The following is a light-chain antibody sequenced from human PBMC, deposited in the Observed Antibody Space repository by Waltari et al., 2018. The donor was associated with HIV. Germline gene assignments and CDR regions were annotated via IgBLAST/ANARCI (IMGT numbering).Light chain of an antibody. J-gene: IGKJ5*01. CDR1: QSISRW. CDR3: QQCNSYPIT. CDR2: KAS. Sequence: DIQMTQSPSTLSASVGDRVTITCRASQSISRWLVWYQQKPGKAPKLLISKASVLEYGVPSRFSGSGSGTEFTLTISSLQPDDFATYYCQQCNSYPITFGQGTRLEIK. V-gene: IGKV1-5*03.